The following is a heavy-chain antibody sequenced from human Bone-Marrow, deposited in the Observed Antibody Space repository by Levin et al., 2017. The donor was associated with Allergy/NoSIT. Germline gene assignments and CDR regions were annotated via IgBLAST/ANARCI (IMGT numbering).Heavy chain of an antibody. CDR1: GYTFTSYY. J-gene: IGHJ3*02. Sequence: ASVKVSCKASGYTFTSYYMHWVRQAPGQGLEWMGIINPSGGSTSYAQKFQGRVTMTRDTSTSTVYMELSSLRSEDTAVYYCAVGTSGEGLGGYCSGGSCSQGAFDIWGQGTMVTVSS. D-gene: IGHD2-15*01. V-gene: IGHV1-46*01. CDR2: INPSGGST. CDR3: AVGTSGEGLGGYCSGGSCSQGAFDI.